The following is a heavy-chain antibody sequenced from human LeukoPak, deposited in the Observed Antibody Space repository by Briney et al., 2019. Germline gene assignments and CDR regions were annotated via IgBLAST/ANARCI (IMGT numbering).Heavy chain of an antibody. V-gene: IGHV3-23*01. D-gene: IGHD1-1*01. J-gene: IGHJ4*02. CDR2: ISGSGGST. CDR1: GFTFSSYV. Sequence: GGSLRLSCAASGFTFSSYVMSWVRQAPGKGLEWVSAISGSGGSTYYADSVKGRFTNSRDNSKNTLYLQMNSLRAEDTAVYYCARVNVVPYNNAYYFDYWGQGTLVTVSS. CDR3: ARVNVVPYNNAYYFDY.